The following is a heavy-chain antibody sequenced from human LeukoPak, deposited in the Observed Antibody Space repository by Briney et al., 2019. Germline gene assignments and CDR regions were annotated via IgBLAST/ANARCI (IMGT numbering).Heavy chain of an antibody. CDR2: INHSGST. D-gene: IGHD3-10*01. CDR3: TRHYYGSFYYYYYMDV. CDR1: GGSFCGYY. Sequence: SETLSLTCAVYGGSFCGYYWSWIRQPPGKGLEWIGEINHSGSTNYNPSLKSRVTISVDTSKNQFSLKLSSVTAADTAVYYCTRHYYGSFYYYYYMDVWGKGTTVTVSS. V-gene: IGHV4-34*01. J-gene: IGHJ6*03.